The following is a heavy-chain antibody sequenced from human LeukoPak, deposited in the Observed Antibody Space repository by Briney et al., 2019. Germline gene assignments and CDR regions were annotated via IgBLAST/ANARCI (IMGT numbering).Heavy chain of an antibody. D-gene: IGHD2-15*01. Sequence: ASVKVSCKVSGYTLTELSMHWVRQAPGQGLEWMGWISAYNGNTNYAQKLQGRVTMTTDTSTSTAYMELRSLRSDDTAVYYCARDPGWRYCSGGSCYPDYWGQGTLVTVSS. CDR2: ISAYNGNT. CDR3: ARDPGWRYCSGGSCYPDY. V-gene: IGHV1-18*01. J-gene: IGHJ4*02. CDR1: GYTLTELS.